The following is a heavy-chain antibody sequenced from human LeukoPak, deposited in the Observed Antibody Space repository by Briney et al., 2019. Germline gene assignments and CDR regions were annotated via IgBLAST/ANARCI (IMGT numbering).Heavy chain of an antibody. CDR1: GFSLSSSGLG. D-gene: IGHD2-21*01. CDR2: IYWDDDK. CDR3: AHAYCGRSSCHPYYYYNMDV. J-gene: IGHJ6*03. V-gene: IGHV2-5*02. Sequence: SGPTLVKPTQTLTLTCSFSGFSLSSSGLGVGWIRQPPGKALEWLALIYWDDDKRYSPSLKSRLTIAQDTSKNEVVLTMTNVDPVDTATYYCAHAYCGRSSCHPYYYYNMDVWGKGTTVTVSS.